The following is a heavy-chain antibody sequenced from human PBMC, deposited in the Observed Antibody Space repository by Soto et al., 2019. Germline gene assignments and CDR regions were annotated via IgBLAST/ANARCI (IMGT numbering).Heavy chain of an antibody. CDR3: ASADLLGAADL. Sequence: QVQLVQSGAEVKKPGSSVKVSCKTSGDIFSNYAITWVRQAPGQGLEWMGGIIPMFNSANYAQKFQGRVTIIAVKSTSTVYMELSSLTSEDTAVYYCASADLLGAADLWGQGTLVTVSS. D-gene: IGHD1-26*01. J-gene: IGHJ5*02. CDR2: IIPMFNSA. CDR1: GDIFSNYA. V-gene: IGHV1-69*06.